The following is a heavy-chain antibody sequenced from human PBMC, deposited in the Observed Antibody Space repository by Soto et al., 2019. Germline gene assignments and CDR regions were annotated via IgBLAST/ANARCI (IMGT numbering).Heavy chain of an antibody. J-gene: IGHJ4*02. Sequence: GGSLRLSCTASGFSFSDYSFNWVRQAPGKGLEWVSSITHTGTSAYYADSVKGRFTISKDSADNSLILQMTSLRAEDTAVYHCARARGNDWYSDYWGQGTLVTVSS. D-gene: IGHD2-21*02. V-gene: IGHV3-21*01. CDR3: ARARGNDWYSDY. CDR2: ITHTGTSA. CDR1: GFSFSDYS.